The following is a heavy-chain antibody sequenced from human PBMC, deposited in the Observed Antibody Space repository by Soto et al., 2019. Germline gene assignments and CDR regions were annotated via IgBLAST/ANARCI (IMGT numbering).Heavy chain of an antibody. Sequence: PSETLSLTCTVSGGSISSGDYYWSWIRQPPGKGLEWIGYIYYSGSTNYNPSLKSRVTISVDTSKNQFSLKLSSVTAADTAVYYCARAGYSYGYGMDVWGQGTTVTVSS. D-gene: IGHD5-18*01. CDR3: ARAGYSYGYGMDV. V-gene: IGHV4-30-4*01. CDR1: GGSISSGDYY. CDR2: IYYSGST. J-gene: IGHJ6*02.